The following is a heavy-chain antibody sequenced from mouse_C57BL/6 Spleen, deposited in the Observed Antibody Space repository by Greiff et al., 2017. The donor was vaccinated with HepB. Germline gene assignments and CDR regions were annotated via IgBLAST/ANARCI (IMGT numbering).Heavy chain of an antibody. CDR2: IDPSDSYT. Sequence: VQLQQPGAELVRPGTSVKLSCKASGYTFTSYWMHWVKQRPGQGLEWIGVIDPSDSYTNYNQKFKGKATLTVDTSSSTAYMQLSSLTSEDSAVYYCARRWVYYGNLWYFDVWGTGTTVTVSS. J-gene: IGHJ1*03. CDR1: GYTFTSYW. CDR3: ARRWVYYGNLWYFDV. V-gene: IGHV1-59*01. D-gene: IGHD2-1*01.